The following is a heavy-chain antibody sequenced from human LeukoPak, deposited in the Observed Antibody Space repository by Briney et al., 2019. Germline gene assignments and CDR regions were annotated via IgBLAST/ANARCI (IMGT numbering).Heavy chain of an antibody. D-gene: IGHD6-13*01. J-gene: IGHJ6*02. CDR3: ARSTPFGYSSNYYGMDV. CDR1: GYTFTSYG. CDR2: ISAYNGNT. Sequence: ASVKVSCKASGYTFTSYGISRVRQAPGQGLEWMGWISAYNGNTNYAQKLQGRVTMTTDTSTSTAYMELRSLRSDDTAVYYCARSTPFGYSSNYYGMDVWGQGTTVTVSS. V-gene: IGHV1-18*01.